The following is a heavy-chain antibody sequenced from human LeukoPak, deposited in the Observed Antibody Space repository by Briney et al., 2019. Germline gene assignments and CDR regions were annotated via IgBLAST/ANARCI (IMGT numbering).Heavy chain of an antibody. Sequence: PSETLSLTCAVSRYFITSGYFWGWIRQPPGKGLEWIGSIYYSGSTYYNPSLKSRVTISVDTSKNQFSLKLSSVTAADTAVYYCARLWFGELAPFDPWGQGTLVTVSS. CDR2: IYYSGST. D-gene: IGHD3-10*01. J-gene: IGHJ5*02. V-gene: IGHV4-38-2*01. CDR3: ARLWFGELAPFDP. CDR1: RYFITSGYF.